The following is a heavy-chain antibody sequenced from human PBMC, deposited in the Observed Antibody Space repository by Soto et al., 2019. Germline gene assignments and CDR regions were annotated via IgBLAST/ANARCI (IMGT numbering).Heavy chain of an antibody. CDR3: TRGGDAYKNGH. Sequence: QVQLQESGPGLVKPSETLSLTCTVPGGSVKIGTYYWSWIRQPPGKGLEWIGFIHYSGSTNYNPSLKSRVTMSVDTSKNQCSLKLTSVNAADTAVYYCTRGGDAYKNGHWGQGTLVTVSS. CDR1: GGSVKIGTYY. J-gene: IGHJ4*02. V-gene: IGHV4-61*01. D-gene: IGHD2-21*01. CDR2: IHYSGST.